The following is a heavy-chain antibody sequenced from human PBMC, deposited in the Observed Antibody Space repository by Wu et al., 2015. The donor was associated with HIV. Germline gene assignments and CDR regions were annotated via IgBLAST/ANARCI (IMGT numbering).Heavy chain of an antibody. CDR2: VSYTGST. J-gene: IGHJ4*02. D-gene: IGHD3-3*01. CDR1: GDSVSGGDHF. CDR3: AREGFGVSFDY. V-gene: IGHV4-30-4*01. Sequence: QVQLQESGPGLVKPSQTLSLTCTVSGDSVSGGDHFWSWLRQPPGKGLEYLGYVSYTGSTYYNPSLKSRLVISIETSKNQFSLNLNSVNAADTAVYFCAREGFGVSFDYWGQGTLVHRLL.